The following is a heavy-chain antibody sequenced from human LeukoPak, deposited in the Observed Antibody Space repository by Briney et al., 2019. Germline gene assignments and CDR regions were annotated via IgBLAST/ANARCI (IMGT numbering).Heavy chain of an antibody. V-gene: IGHV4-4*07. J-gene: IGHJ5*02. CDR2: IYTSGST. D-gene: IGHD2-2*01. CDR3: AGALEYCSSTSCYGGVTNWFDP. Sequence: PSETLSLTCTVSGGSISSYYWSWIRQPAGKGLEWIGRIYTSGSTNYNPSLKSRVTMSVDTSKNQFSLKLSSVTAADTAVYYCAGALEYCSSTSCYGGVTNWFDPWGQGTLVTVSS. CDR1: GGSISSYY.